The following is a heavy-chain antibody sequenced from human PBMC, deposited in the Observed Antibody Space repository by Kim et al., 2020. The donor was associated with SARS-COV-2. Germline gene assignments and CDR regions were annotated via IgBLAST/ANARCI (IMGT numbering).Heavy chain of an antibody. CDR3: TTVRGFRATVTTYYYGMDV. CDR1: GFTFSNAW. J-gene: IGHJ6*02. CDR2: IKSKTDGGTT. Sequence: GGSLRLSCAASGFTFSNAWMSWVRQAPGKGLEWVGRIKSKTDGGTTDYAAPVKGRFTISRDDSKNTLYLQMNSLKTEDTAVYYCTTVRGFRATVTTYYYGMDVWGQGTTVTVSS. V-gene: IGHV3-15*01. D-gene: IGHD4-17*01.